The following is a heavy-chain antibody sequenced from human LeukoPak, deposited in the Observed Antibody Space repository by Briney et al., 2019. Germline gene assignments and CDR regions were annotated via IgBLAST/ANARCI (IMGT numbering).Heavy chain of an antibody. CDR2: IGGSGDNT. CDR3: AKERTFGAHWYFDL. V-gene: IGHV3-23*01. Sequence: GSLKLSCAASGFTFSSYAMSWVRQAPGKGLEWVSTIGGSGDNTYYADYIKGRVTCSRDNSKNTLYLQMKILRAEDTAVYYCAKERTFGAHWYFDLWGRGTLVTVSS. J-gene: IGHJ2*01. CDR1: GFTFSSYA. D-gene: IGHD3-10*01.